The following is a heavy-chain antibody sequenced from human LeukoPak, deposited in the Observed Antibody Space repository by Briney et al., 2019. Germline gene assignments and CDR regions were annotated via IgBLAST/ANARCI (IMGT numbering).Heavy chain of an antibody. CDR3: AREKIQTIKDIAAAGREGYYGMDV. CDR1: GYTFTSYY. D-gene: IGHD6-13*01. Sequence: ASVKVSRKASGYTFTSYYMHWVRQAPGQGLEWMGIINPSGGSTSYAQKFQGRVTMTRDTSTSTVYMELSSLRSEDTAVYYCAREKIQTIKDIAAAGREGYYGMDVWGQGTTVTVSS. J-gene: IGHJ6*02. V-gene: IGHV1-46*01. CDR2: INPSGGST.